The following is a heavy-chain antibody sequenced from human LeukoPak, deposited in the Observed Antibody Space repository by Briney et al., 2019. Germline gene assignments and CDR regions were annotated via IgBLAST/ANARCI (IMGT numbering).Heavy chain of an antibody. J-gene: IGHJ6*03. CDR1: GGSISSYY. V-gene: IGHV3-11*04. CDR2: VSSSGSTI. CDR3: ARDPGWGYDFWSADMDV. D-gene: IGHD3-3*01. Sequence: LSLTCTVSGGSISSYYMSWIRQAPGKGLEWVSYVSSSGSTIYYADSVKGRFTISRDNAKNSLYLQMNSLRAEDTAVYYCARDPGWGYDFWSADMDVWGKGTTVTVSS.